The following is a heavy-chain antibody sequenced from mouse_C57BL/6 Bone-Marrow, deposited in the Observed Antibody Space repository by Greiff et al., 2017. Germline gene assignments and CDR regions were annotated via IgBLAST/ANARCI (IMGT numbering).Heavy chain of an antibody. J-gene: IGHJ4*01. D-gene: IGHD3-3*01. V-gene: IGHV10-1*01. CDR2: IRSKSNNYAT. Sequence: EVQLVESGGGLVQPKGSLKLSCAASGFSFNTYAMNWVRQAPGKGLEWVARIRSKSNNYATYYADSVKDRFTISRDDSESMLYLQMNNLKTENTAMYYFVRGTYYAMDYWGQGTSVTVSS. CDR3: VRGTYYAMDY. CDR1: GFSFNTYA.